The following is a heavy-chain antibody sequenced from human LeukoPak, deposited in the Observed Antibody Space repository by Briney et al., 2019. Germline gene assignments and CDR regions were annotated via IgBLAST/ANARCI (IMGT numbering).Heavy chain of an antibody. D-gene: IGHD1-26*01. CDR3: ARDGGSYYYYYMDV. CDR2: IYTSGST. CDR1: GGSISSSSYY. J-gene: IGHJ6*03. V-gene: IGHV4-61*02. Sequence: KPSETLSLTCTVSGGSISSSSYYWSWIRQPAGKGLEWIGRIYTSGSTNYNPSLKSRVTISVDTSKNQFSLKLSSVTAADTAVYYCARDGGSYYYYYMDVWGKGTTVTISS.